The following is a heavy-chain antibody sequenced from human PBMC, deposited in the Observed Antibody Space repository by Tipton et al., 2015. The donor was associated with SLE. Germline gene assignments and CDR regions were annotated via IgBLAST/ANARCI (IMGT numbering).Heavy chain of an antibody. CDR1: GVSISTGGHY. J-gene: IGHJ4*02. CDR2: IFHNGST. D-gene: IGHD1-14*01. V-gene: IGHV4-30-4*01. Sequence: TLSLTCTVSGVSISTGGHYWSWVRQHPGKGLEFIGYIFHNGSTLYNPSLKSRVTMSVDTSKNQFSLKLTSVTAADTAVYYCARHGLFGPEARPLEYWGQGTLVTVSS. CDR3: ARHGLFGPEARPLEY.